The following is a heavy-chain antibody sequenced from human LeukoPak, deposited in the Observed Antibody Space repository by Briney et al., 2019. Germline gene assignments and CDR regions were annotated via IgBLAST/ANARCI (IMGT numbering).Heavy chain of an antibody. D-gene: IGHD6-13*01. Sequence: ASVKVSCKASGYTFTGYYMHWVRQAPGQGLEWMGRINPNSGGTNYAQKFQGRVTMTRDTSISTAYMELSRLRSDDTAVYYCASSRGSSVYYGMDVWGQGTTVTVSS. CDR1: GYTFTGYY. J-gene: IGHJ6*02. CDR3: ASSRGSSVYYGMDV. V-gene: IGHV1-2*06. CDR2: INPNSGGT.